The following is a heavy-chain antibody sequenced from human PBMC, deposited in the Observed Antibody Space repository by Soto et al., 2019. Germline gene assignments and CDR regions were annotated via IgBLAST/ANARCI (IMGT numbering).Heavy chain of an antibody. CDR2: MNPNRGNT. Sequence: ASVKVSCKASGYTFTSYDINWVRQATGQGLEWMGWMNPNRGNTGYAQKFQGRGTRTRNTSISTAYMGLSSLRSEDTAVYYCAAAPYYDLKYYYYYMDVWGKGTTVTVSS. CDR3: AAAPYYDLKYYYYYMDV. D-gene: IGHD3-3*01. CDR1: GYTFTSYD. V-gene: IGHV1-8*01. J-gene: IGHJ6*03.